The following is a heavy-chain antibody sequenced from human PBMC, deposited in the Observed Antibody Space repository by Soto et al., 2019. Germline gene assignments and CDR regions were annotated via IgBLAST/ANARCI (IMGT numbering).Heavy chain of an antibody. D-gene: IGHD4-17*01. V-gene: IGHV1-69*13. Sequence: SVKVSCKASGGTFSSYAISWVRQAPGQGLEWMGGIIPIFGTANYAQKFQGRVTITADESTSTAYMELSSLRSEDTAVYYCARGPNEVIRWSEPGDYWGQGTLVTVSS. CDR2: IIPIFGTA. CDR3: ARGPNEVIRWSEPGDY. CDR1: GGTFSSYA. J-gene: IGHJ4*02.